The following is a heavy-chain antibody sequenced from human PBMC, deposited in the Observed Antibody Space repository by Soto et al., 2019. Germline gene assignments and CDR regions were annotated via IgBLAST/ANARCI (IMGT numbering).Heavy chain of an antibody. CDR3: ARRAPDWGGEDY. D-gene: IGHD7-27*01. J-gene: IGHJ4*02. Sequence: EVQLLESGGGLVQPGGSLRLSCAASGFTFSSYAMSWVRQAPGKGLEWVSVISGSGGSTYYADSVKGRFTLSRDNSKNTLYLQMHSLRAEDTAVYYCARRAPDWGGEDYWGQGTLVTVSS. V-gene: IGHV3-23*01. CDR2: ISGSGGST. CDR1: GFTFSSYA.